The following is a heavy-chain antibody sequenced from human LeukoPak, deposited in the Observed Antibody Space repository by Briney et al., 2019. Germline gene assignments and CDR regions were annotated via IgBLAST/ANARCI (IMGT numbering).Heavy chain of an antibody. D-gene: IGHD3-3*02. CDR1: GYSIGSGYY. CDR2: IYHSGST. CDR3: ATQFWSGYWGSSDY. J-gene: IGHJ4*02. Sequence: SETLSLTCSVSGYSIGSGYYWGWIRQPPGKGLEWIGSIYHSGSTYYNPSLKSRVTISVDTSKNQFSLKLSSVTAADTAVYYCATQFWSGYWGSSDYWGQGTLVTVSS. V-gene: IGHV4-38-2*02.